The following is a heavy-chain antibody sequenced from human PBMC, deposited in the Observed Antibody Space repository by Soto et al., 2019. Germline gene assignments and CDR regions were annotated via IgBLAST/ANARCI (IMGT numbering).Heavy chain of an antibody. V-gene: IGHV4-59*08. CDR3: ARRWGDYVDY. J-gene: IGHJ4*02. CDR1: GGSISSYY. CDR2: IYYSGSS. D-gene: IGHD3-16*01. Sequence: QVQLQESGPGLVKPSETLSLTCTVSGGSISSYYWSWIRQPPGKGLEWIGYIYYSGSSNYNPSLKSRVTISVDTSKNQFSLKLSLKLSSVTAADTAVYYCARRWGDYVDYWGQGTLVTVSS.